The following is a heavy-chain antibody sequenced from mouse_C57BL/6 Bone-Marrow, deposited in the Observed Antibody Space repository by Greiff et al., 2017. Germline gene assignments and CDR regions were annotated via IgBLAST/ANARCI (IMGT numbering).Heavy chain of an antibody. D-gene: IGHD2-5*01. J-gene: IGHJ3*01. CDR2: ISSGGSYT. Sequence: MQLKESGGDLVKPGGSLKLSCAASGFTFSSYGMSWVRQTPDKRLEWVATISSGGSYTYYPDSVKGRFTISRDIAKNTLYLQMSSQKSADTAMYNCARHETYYSNYGAYWGQGTLVTVSA. CDR1: GFTFSSYG. CDR3: ARHETYYSNYGAY. V-gene: IGHV5-6*01.